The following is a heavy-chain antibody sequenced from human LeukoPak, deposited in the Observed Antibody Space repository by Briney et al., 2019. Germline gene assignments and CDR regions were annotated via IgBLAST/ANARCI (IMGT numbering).Heavy chain of an antibody. CDR3: ARKLLHYDRDGPSFDY. Sequence: GGSLRLSCAASGFTFSSYAINWVRQAPGKGLEWVSAISGDSCNTYYADSAKGRFTISRDNSKYTFYLQLNSLRAEDTAVYYCARKLLHYDRDGPSFDYWGQGTLVTVSS. CDR1: GFTFSSYA. D-gene: IGHD3-22*01. CDR2: ISGDSCNT. J-gene: IGHJ4*02. V-gene: IGHV3-23*01.